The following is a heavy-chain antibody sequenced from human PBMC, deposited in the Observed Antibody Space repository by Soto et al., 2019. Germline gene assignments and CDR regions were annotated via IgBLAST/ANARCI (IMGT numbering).Heavy chain of an antibody. D-gene: IGHD6-19*01. J-gene: IGHJ4*02. CDR3: AREWLDGGNFDY. Sequence: GGSLRLSCAASGFTFSSYAMHWVRQAPGKGLEYVSAISSNGGSTYYANSVKGRFTISRENSKNTLYLQMGSLRAEDMAVYYCAREWLDGGNFDYWGQGTLVTVSS. CDR2: ISSNGGST. V-gene: IGHV3-64*01. CDR1: GFTFSSYA.